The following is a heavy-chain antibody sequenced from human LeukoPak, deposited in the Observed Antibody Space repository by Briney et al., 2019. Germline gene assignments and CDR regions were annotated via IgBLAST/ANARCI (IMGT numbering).Heavy chain of an antibody. CDR1: GGTFSSYA. J-gene: IGHJ1*01. Sequence: SVKVSCKASGGTFSSYAISWVRQAPGQGLEWMGRIIPILGIANYAQKFQGRVTITADKSTSTAYMELSSLRSEDTAVYYCARAGAYYYDSGGYWEYFQHWGQGTLVTVSS. V-gene: IGHV1-69*04. CDR2: IIPILGIA. CDR3: ARAGAYYYDSGGYWEYFQH. D-gene: IGHD3-22*01.